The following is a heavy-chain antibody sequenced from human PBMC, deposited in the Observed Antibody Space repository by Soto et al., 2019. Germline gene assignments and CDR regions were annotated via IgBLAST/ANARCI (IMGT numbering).Heavy chain of an antibody. D-gene: IGHD3-3*01. V-gene: IGHV3-21*01. CDR3: ARIFWSGTITEYYFDY. Sequence: VQLVESGGGLVKPGGSLRLSCAASGFTFSSYSMYWVRQAPGKGLEWVSSISTTCSYIYYADSVKGRFTISRDNAKNSLYLQMNSLRAEDTAVYYCARIFWSGTITEYYFDYWGQGTRVTVSS. CDR2: ISTTCSYI. CDR1: GFTFSSYS. J-gene: IGHJ4*02.